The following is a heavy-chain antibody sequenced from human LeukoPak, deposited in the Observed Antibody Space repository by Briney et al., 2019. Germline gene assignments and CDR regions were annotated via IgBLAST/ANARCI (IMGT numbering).Heavy chain of an antibody. J-gene: IGHJ4*02. V-gene: IGHV3-74*01. D-gene: IGHD2-21*02. CDR3: ARDHAGDWHFDY. CDR1: GFTFSDYW. CDR2: INSDGTTT. Sequence: GGSLRLSCATSGFTFSDYWMHWVRQAPGKGPVWVSRINSDGTTTTYADSVKGRFTISRDNSKNTLYLQMNSLRAEDTAVYYCARDHAGDWHFDYWGQGTLVTVSS.